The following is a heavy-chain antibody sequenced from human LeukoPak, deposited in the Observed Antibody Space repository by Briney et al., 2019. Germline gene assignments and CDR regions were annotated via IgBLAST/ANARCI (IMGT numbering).Heavy chain of an antibody. V-gene: IGHV4-4*07. CDR1: GGSISSYY. CDR2: ISTTGST. Sequence: SETLSLTCTVSGGSISSYYWNWIREPAGKGLEWIGRISTTGSTNYNPSLKSRLTMSVDTSKNQFSLRLSSVSAADTAVYYCAREYSSSSGRTFDYWGQGTLVTVSS. D-gene: IGHD6-6*01. CDR3: AREYSSSSGRTFDY. J-gene: IGHJ4*02.